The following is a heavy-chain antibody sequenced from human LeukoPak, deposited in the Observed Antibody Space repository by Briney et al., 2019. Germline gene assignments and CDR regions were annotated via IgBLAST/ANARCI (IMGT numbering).Heavy chain of an antibody. CDR1: GFTFSSYE. CDR3: AELGITMIGGV. D-gene: IGHD3-10*02. CDR2: ISSSGSTI. V-gene: IGHV3-48*03. Sequence: GGSLRLSCAASGFTFSSYEMNWVRQAPGKGLEWVSYISSSGSTIYYADSAKGRFTISRDNAKNSLYLQMNSLRAEDTAVYYCAELGITMIGGVWGKGTTDTISS. J-gene: IGHJ6*04.